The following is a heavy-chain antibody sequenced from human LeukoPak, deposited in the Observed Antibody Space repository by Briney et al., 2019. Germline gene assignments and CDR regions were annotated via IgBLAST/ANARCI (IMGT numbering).Heavy chain of an antibody. CDR3: ARGPYYYDSKTFDY. CDR2: IYYSGST. D-gene: IGHD3-22*01. J-gene: IGHJ4*02. Sequence: SQTLSLTCTVSGGSISSGGYYWSWIHQHPGKGLEWIGYIYYSGSTYYNPSLKSRVTISVDTSKNQFSLKLSSVTAADTAVYYCARGPYYYDSKTFDYWGQGTLVTVSS. CDR1: GGSISSGGYY. V-gene: IGHV4-31*03.